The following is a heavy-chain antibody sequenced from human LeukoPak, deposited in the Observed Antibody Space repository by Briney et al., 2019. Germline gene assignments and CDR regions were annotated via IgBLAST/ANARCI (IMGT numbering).Heavy chain of an antibody. CDR2: IYYSGST. CDR3: AREIITMIVVAPRREAFDI. V-gene: IGHV4-59*12. D-gene: IGHD3-22*01. J-gene: IGHJ3*02. Sequence: SETLSLTCTVSGGSISSYYWSWIRQPPGKGLEWIGYIYYSGSTNYNPSLKSRVTISVDTSKNQFSLKLSSVTAADTAVYYCAREIITMIVVAPRREAFDIWGQGTMVTVSS. CDR1: GGSISSYY.